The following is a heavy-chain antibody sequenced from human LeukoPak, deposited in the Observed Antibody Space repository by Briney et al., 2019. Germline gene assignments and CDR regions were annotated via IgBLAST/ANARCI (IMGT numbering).Heavy chain of an antibody. CDR1: GFTFSDYG. CDR3: AKTMNYYDSSGDDALHV. CDR2: ISGSGIST. V-gene: IGHV3-23*01. D-gene: IGHD3-22*01. Sequence: GGSLRLSCVASGFTFSDYGMNWVRQAPGKGLEWVSGISGSGISTYYADSVQGRFTVSRDNSKSTMYLQMDSLRADDTAVHYCAKTMNYYDSSGDDALHVWGQGTLVAISS. J-gene: IGHJ3*01.